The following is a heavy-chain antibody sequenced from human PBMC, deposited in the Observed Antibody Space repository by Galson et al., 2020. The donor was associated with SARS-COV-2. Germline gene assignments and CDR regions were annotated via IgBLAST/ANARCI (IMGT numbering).Heavy chain of an antibody. V-gene: IGHV3-23*01. CDR1: GLTFSSYA. D-gene: IGHD1-26*01. CDR3: AKVYYSWNYFFDY. Sequence: GGSLRLSCAASGLTFSSYAMSWVRQAPGKGLEWVSAIRLSGGSTYYTDTVKGRFAISRDNSKSTLYLQMNSLRAEDTAVYYCAKVYYSWNYFFDYWGHGTLVTVSS. CDR2: IRLSGGST. J-gene: IGHJ4*01.